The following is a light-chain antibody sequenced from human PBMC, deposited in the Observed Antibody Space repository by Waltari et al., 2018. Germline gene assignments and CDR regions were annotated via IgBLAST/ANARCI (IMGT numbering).Light chain of an antibody. CDR2: EDS. CDR3: SSYTGSSTVV. J-gene: IGLJ2*01. CDR1: SSDVGAYIY. V-gene: IGLV2-14*01. Sequence: QSALTQPASVSGSPGQSITISCTGTSSDVGAYIYVPWYQQHPGKAPKLMIFEDSNRPPGVSNACLGSKAGKPASLTISGLQAEDEADYYCSSYTGSSTVVFGGGTKVTVL.